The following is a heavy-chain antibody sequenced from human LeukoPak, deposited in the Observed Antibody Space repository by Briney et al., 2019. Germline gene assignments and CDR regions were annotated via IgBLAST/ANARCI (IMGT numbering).Heavy chain of an antibody. Sequence: GESLKISCKTSGYSFTSYWIGWVRQMPGKGLECMGIIYPGDSDTRYSPSFQGQVTISADKSISTAYLQWGSLKASDTAMYYCARSQGYCSGGSCLQGDWFDPWGQGTLVTVSS. CDR2: IYPGDSDT. CDR1: GYSFTSYW. J-gene: IGHJ5*02. V-gene: IGHV5-51*01. CDR3: ARSQGYCSGGSCLQGDWFDP. D-gene: IGHD2-15*01.